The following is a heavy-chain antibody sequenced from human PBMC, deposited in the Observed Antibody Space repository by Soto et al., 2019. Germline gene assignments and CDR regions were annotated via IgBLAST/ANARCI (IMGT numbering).Heavy chain of an antibody. D-gene: IGHD3-10*01. Sequence: ETLSLTCTVSGGSISSYYWNWIRQPPGKGLEWIGYIYYSGSTNYNPSLKSRVTISIDTPKNQLSLKLNSVTAADTAVYYCATDSGSGSYSYNYFDPWGQGTLVTVSS. V-gene: IGHV4-59*01. CDR3: ATDSGSGSYSYNYFDP. CDR2: IYYSGST. CDR1: GGSISSYY. J-gene: IGHJ5*02.